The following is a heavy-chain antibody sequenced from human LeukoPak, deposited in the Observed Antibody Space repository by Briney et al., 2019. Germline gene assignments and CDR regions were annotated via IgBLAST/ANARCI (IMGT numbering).Heavy chain of an antibody. J-gene: IGHJ5*02. CDR2: IKQDGSEK. CDR1: GFTFSSYW. CDR3: ARDKSTYYDFWSGYFRGFDP. Sequence: PGGSLRLSCAASGFTFSSYWMSSVRQAPGKGLEWVANIKQDGSEKYYVDSVKGRFTISRDNAKNSLYLQMNSLRAEDTAVYYCARDKSTYYDFWSGYFRGFDPWGQGTLVTVSS. V-gene: IGHV3-7*01. D-gene: IGHD3-3*01.